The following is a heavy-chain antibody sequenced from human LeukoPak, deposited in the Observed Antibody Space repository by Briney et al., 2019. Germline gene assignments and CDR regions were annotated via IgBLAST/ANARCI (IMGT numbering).Heavy chain of an antibody. V-gene: IGHV3-23*01. Sequence: PGGSLRLSCAASGFTFSSYAMSWVRQAPGEGLEWVSAISGSGGSTYYADSVKGRFTISRDNSKNTLYLQMNSLRAEDTAVYYCAKGSVIRYDYVWGSYRSVDYWGQGTLVTVSS. CDR3: AKGSVIRYDYVWGSYRSVDY. CDR2: ISGSGGST. J-gene: IGHJ4*02. CDR1: GFTFSSYA. D-gene: IGHD3-16*02.